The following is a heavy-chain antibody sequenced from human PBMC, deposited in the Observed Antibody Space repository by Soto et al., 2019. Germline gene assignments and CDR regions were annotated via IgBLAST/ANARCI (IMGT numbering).Heavy chain of an antibody. CDR2: IGTTGHP. CDR1: GFMFEKYD. CDR3: DRGSSGWYADLDS. Sequence: EVQLVESGGGLMRPGGSLRLSCTASGFMFEKYDMHWVRQRAGKGLEWVAAIGTTGHPYYPGSAKGRFNISRENVKNYLFLQVNDLNAGDTAVYYCDRGSSGWYADLDSWGQGTMVTVSA. J-gene: IGHJ5*01. V-gene: IGHV3-13*05. D-gene: IGHD6-19*01.